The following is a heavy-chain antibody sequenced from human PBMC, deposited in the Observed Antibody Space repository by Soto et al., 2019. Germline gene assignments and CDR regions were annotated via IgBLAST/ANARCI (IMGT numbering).Heavy chain of an antibody. D-gene: IGHD6-19*01. CDR2: IYSIGNT. V-gene: IGHV4-39*01. J-gene: IGHJ6*02. CDR3: RRSSRYSTDV. Sequence: SETLSLTCTASGGSIGISNYCWGWIRQPPGKGLEWIGSIYSIGNTYYNPSLKSGVTISADTSKNQFSLNLISVTAADTAVYYCRRSSRYSTDVWGQGITVTVSS. CDR1: GGSIGISNYC.